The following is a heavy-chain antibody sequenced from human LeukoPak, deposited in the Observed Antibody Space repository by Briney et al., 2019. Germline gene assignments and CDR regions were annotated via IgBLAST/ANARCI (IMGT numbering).Heavy chain of an antibody. Sequence: GGSLRLSCAASGFTFSSYSMNWVRQAPGKGLEWISYISGSSSTIYYADSVKGRFTISRDNAKNSLYLQMNSLRAEDTAVYYCAKQGDGIRDWGQGTLVTVSS. CDR1: GFTFSSYS. CDR3: AKQGDGIRD. CDR2: ISGSSSTI. J-gene: IGHJ4*02. V-gene: IGHV3-48*01. D-gene: IGHD3-3*02.